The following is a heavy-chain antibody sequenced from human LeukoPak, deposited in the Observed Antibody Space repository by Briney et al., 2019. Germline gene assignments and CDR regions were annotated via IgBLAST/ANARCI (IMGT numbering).Heavy chain of an antibody. J-gene: IGHJ6*03. D-gene: IGHD4-11*01. CDR3: ARGRVSSSTWHSTYYYYFYMDV. CDR2: IYYSGST. CDR1: AGSISNYY. V-gene: IGHV4-59*01. Sequence: PSETLSLTCTVSAGSISNYYWSWIRQPPGKGLEWIGYIYYSGSTNYNPSLKSRVTISVDMSKNQFSLKLNSVTAADTAVYYCARGRVSSSTWHSTYYYYFYMDVWGKGTTVTVSS.